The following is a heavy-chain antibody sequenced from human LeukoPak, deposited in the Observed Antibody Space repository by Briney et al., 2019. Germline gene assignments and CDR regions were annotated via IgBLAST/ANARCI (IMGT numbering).Heavy chain of an antibody. Sequence: SETLSLTCTVSGGSISSYYWSWIRQPPGKGLEWIGYIYYSGSTYYNPSLKSRVTISVDTSKNQFSLKLSSVTAADTAVYYCARSWGSGSYLSYWGQGTLVTVSS. CDR1: GGSISSYY. D-gene: IGHD3-10*01. J-gene: IGHJ4*02. CDR2: IYYSGST. CDR3: ARSWGSGSYLSY. V-gene: IGHV4-59*08.